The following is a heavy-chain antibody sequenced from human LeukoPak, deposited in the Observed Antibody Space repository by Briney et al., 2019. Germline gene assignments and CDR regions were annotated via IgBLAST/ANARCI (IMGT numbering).Heavy chain of an antibody. CDR3: AKGYCSGGSCYHDAFDI. V-gene: IGHV3-23*01. CDR1: GFTFSSYA. CDR2: ISGSDGST. D-gene: IGHD2-15*01. Sequence: PGGSLRLSCAASGFTFSSYAMSWVRQAPGKGLEWVSTISGSDGSTYYADSVKGRFTISRDNSKNTLYLQMNSLRAGDTAIYYCAKGYCSGGSCYHDAFDIWGQGTMVTVSS. J-gene: IGHJ3*02.